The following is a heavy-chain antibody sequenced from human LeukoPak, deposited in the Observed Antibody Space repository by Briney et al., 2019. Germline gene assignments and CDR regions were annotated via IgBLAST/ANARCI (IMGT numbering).Heavy chain of an antibody. D-gene: IGHD6-13*01. V-gene: IGHV3-15*01. CDR2: IKSKTDGGTT. J-gene: IGHJ4*02. CDR3: AKDMRAAAGTGWVY. Sequence: PGGSLRLSCAASGFTFSNAWMSWVRQAPGKGLEWDGRIKSKTDGGTTDYAAPVKGRFTISRDDSKNTLYLQMNSLKTEDTAVYYCAKDMRAAAGTGWVYWGQGTLVTVSS. CDR1: GFTFSNAW.